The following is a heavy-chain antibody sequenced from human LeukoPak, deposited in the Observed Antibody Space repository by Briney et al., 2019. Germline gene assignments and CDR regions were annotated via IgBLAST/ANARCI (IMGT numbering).Heavy chain of an antibody. Sequence: PGGSLRLSCAASGFTFDDYGMSWVRQAPGKGLEWVSGINWNGGSTGYADSVKGRFTISRDNAKNSLYLQMNSLRAEDTALYYCARDLNADLMNAFDIWGQGTMVTVSS. CDR3: ARDLNADLMNAFDI. J-gene: IGHJ3*02. V-gene: IGHV3-20*04. CDR2: INWNGGST. CDR1: GFTFDDYG. D-gene: IGHD2-8*01.